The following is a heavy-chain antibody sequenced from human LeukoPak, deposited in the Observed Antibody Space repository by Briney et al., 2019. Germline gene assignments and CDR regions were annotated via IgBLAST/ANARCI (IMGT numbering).Heavy chain of an antibody. CDR2: IYYSGST. V-gene: IGHV4-59*01. D-gene: IGHD3-10*01. CDR1: GGSISSYY. J-gene: IGHJ4*02. CDR3: ARDIGSGSYYPFDY. Sequence: SETLSLTCTVSGGSISSYYWSWIRRPPGKGLEWIGYIYYSGSTNYNPSLKSRVTISVDTSKNQFSLKLSSVTAADTAVYYCARDIGSGSYYPFDYWGQGTLVTVSS.